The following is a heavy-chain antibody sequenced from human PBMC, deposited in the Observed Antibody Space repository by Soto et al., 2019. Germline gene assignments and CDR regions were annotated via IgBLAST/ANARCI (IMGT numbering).Heavy chain of an antibody. Sequence: GGSLRLSCVGSGFTFSSYGMHWVRQAPGKGLERVAGISYDGTKKYYGDSVKGRFIISRDNSRQTVYLQMDSLIAEDTAVYYCAKVGSIAVYHYHYALDVWGQGT. CDR3: AKVGSIAVYHYHYALDV. J-gene: IGHJ6*02. V-gene: IGHV3-30*18. CDR1: GFTFSSYG. D-gene: IGHD6-6*01. CDR2: ISYDGTKK.